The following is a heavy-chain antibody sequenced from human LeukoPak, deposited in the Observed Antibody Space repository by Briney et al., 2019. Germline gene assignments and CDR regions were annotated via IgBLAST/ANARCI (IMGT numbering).Heavy chain of an antibody. CDR1: GFTFSSYS. Sequence: PGGSLRLSCAASGFTFSSYSMNWVRQPPGKGLEWVSYIGSSSSSIYYADPVEGRFTISRDNAKNSLYLQMNSLRDEDTAVYYCARALGLEIDYWGQGTLVTVSS. J-gene: IGHJ4*02. V-gene: IGHV3-48*02. D-gene: IGHD3-3*01. CDR3: ARALGLEIDY. CDR2: IGSSSSSI.